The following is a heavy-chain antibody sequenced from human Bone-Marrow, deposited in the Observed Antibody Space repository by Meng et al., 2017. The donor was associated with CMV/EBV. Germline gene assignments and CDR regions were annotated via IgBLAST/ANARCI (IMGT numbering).Heavy chain of an antibody. CDR1: GFTFSSYW. D-gene: IGHD6-25*01. CDR2: INSDGSST. CDR3: ARSSPIGTAVDY. Sequence: GGSLRLSCAASGFTFSSYWMHWVRQGPGKGLVWVSRINSDGSSTSNADSVKGRFTISRDNAKNTLFLQMNSLRAEDTAVYYCARSSPIGTAVDYWGQGTLVTVSS. J-gene: IGHJ4*02. V-gene: IGHV3-74*01.